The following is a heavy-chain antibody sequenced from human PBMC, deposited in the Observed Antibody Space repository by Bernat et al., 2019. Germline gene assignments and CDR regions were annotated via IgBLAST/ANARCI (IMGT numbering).Heavy chain of an antibody. V-gene: IGHV3-23*01. CDR1: GFTFSSYA. D-gene: IGHD5-12*01. CDR3: AKGGASGLIKNWFDP. Sequence: EVQLLESGGGLVQPGGSLRLSCVASGFTFSSYAMSWVRQAPGKGLEWVSAISGSGGSTYYADSVKGRFTISRDNSKNTLYLQMNSLRAEDTAVYYCAKGGASGLIKNWFDPWGQGTLVTVSS. J-gene: IGHJ5*02. CDR2: ISGSGGST.